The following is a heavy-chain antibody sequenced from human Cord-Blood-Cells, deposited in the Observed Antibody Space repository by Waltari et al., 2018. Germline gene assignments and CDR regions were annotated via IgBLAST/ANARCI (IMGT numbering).Heavy chain of an antibody. CDR3: ATGARYYGSGSYLYYYYGMDV. CDR2: FDPEDGET. CDR1: GYTLTELS. D-gene: IGHD3-10*01. Sequence: QVQLVQSGAEVKKPGASVKVSWKVSGYTLTELSMTWVRPGPGTGVEWMGGFDPEDGETIYAQKFQGRVTMTEDTSTDTAYMELSSLRSEDTAVYYCATGARYYGSGSYLYYYYGMDVWGQGTTVTVSS. J-gene: IGHJ6*02. V-gene: IGHV1-24*01.